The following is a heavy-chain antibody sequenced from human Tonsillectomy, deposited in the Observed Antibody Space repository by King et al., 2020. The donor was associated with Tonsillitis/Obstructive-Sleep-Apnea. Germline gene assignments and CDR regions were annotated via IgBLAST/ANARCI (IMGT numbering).Heavy chain of an antibody. D-gene: IGHD6-6*01. Sequence: LQLQESGPGLVKPSETLSLTCTVSGGSISSSSYYWGWIRQPPGKGLEWIGSIYYSGSTYYNPSLKSRGTISVDTSKNQCSLKLSSVTAADTAVYYCAGHGPIAARPISYFDYWGQGTLVTVSS. CDR2: IYYSGST. V-gene: IGHV4-39*01. J-gene: IGHJ4*02. CDR1: GGSISSSSYY. CDR3: AGHGPIAARPISYFDY.